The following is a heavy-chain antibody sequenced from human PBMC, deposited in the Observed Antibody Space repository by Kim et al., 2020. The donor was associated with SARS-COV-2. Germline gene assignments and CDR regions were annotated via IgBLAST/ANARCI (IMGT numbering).Heavy chain of an antibody. CDR1: GFSFSSYW. J-gene: IGHJ6*02. D-gene: IGHD3-10*01. Sequence: GGSLRLSCEASGFSFSSYWMSWVRQVPEKGLQWVANINQDGTTIYFGDSLSADSMRGRFTISRDNAKNSLYLQMNSLRAEDTAVYYCARGVFSNDMDVWGQGTTVTVSS. CDR3: ARGVFSNDMDV. V-gene: IGHV3-7*03. CDR2: INQDGTTI.